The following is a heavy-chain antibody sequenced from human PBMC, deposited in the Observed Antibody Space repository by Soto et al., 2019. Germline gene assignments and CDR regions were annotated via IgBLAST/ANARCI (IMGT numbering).Heavy chain of an antibody. CDR1: GGTFSSYA. Sequence: QVQLVQSGAEVKKPGSSVKVSCKASGGTFSSYAISWVRQAPGQGLEWMGGIIPIFGTANYAQKFQGRVTITAEKSTSTAYMELSSLRSEDTAVYYCARSTASSSLGLHYFYYDYGMDVWGQGTTVTVSS. CDR3: ARSTASSSLGLHYFYYDYGMDV. V-gene: IGHV1-69*06. CDR2: IIPIFGTA. D-gene: IGHD6-6*01. J-gene: IGHJ6*02.